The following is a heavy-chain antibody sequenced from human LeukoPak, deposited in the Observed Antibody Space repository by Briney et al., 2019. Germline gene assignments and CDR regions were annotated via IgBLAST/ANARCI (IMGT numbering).Heavy chain of an antibody. Sequence: PSETLSLTCTVSGGSITNYYWNWIRQPAGMGLEWIGHIYISGSTNYNPSLKSRVTMSVDTSKSQFSLKVNSVTAADTAVYYCARGNYDSTGYYYMGDTLDIRGQGTMVTVSS. CDR3: ARGNYDSTGYYYMGDTLDI. V-gene: IGHV4-4*07. D-gene: IGHD3-22*01. CDR2: IYISGST. CDR1: GGSITNYY. J-gene: IGHJ3*02.